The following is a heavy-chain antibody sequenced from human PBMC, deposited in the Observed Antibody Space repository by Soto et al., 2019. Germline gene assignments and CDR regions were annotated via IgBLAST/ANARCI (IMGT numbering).Heavy chain of an antibody. V-gene: IGHV5-51*01. CDR2: IYPGDSDT. CDR3: ARRYYGNSRSYHYYYMDV. CDR1: GYSFTSYW. Sequence: GESLKISCKGSGYSFTSYWIGWVRQMPGKGLEWMGIIYPGDSDTRYSPSFQGQVTISADKSISTAYLQWSSLKASDTAMYYCARRYYGNSRSYHYYYMDVWGKGTTVTVSS. D-gene: IGHD4-17*01. J-gene: IGHJ6*03.